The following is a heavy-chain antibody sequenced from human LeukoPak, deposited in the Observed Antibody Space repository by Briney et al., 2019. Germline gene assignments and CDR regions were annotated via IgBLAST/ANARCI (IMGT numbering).Heavy chain of an antibody. V-gene: IGHV4-34*01. Sequence: PSETLSLTCAVYGGSFSGYYWSWIRQPPGKGLEWIGEINHSGSTNYNPSLKSRVTISVDKSKNQFSLKLSSVTAADTAVYYCARGGYSYGLDYWGQGTLVTVSS. CDR3: ARGGYSYGLDY. J-gene: IGHJ4*02. D-gene: IGHD5-18*01. CDR2: INHSGST. CDR1: GGSFSGYY.